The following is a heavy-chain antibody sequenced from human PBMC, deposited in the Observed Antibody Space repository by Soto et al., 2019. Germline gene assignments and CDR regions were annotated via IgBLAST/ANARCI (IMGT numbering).Heavy chain of an antibody. D-gene: IGHD5-18*01. CDR3: ARGKKTDSRIKGSPRANWFDP. V-gene: IGHV4-34*01. Sequence: SSETLSLTCAVYGGSFSGYYWSWIRQPPGKGLEWIGEINHSGSTNYNPSLKSRVTISVDTSKNQFSLKLSSVTAADTAVYYCARGKKTDSRIKGSPRANWFDPWGQGTLVTVSS. CDR2: INHSGST. J-gene: IGHJ5*02. CDR1: GGSFSGYY.